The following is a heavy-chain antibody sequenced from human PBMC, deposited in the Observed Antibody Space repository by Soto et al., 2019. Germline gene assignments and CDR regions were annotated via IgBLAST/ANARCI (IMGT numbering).Heavy chain of an antibody. CDR3: AREEQLVPYDY. J-gene: IGHJ4*02. V-gene: IGHV1-2*02. CDR2: INPNSGGT. CDR1: GYTFTGYY. Sequence: VKVSCKASGYTFTGYYMHWVRQAPGQGLDRMGWINPNSGGTNYAQKFQGRVTMTRDTSMSTAYMELSRLRSDDTAVYYCAREEQLVPYDYWGQGTLVTVSS. D-gene: IGHD6-6*01.